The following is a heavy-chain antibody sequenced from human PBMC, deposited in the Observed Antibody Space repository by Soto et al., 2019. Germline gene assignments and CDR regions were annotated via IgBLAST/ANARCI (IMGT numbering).Heavy chain of an antibody. CDR3: ARIPASYCSGGSCYSEGFDY. V-gene: IGHV2-70*11. J-gene: IGHJ4*02. D-gene: IGHD2-15*01. CDR1: GFSLSTSGMC. Sequence: SGPTLVNPTQTLTLTCTFSGFSLSTSGMCVSWIRQPPGKALEWLARIDWDDDKYYSTSLKTRLTISKDTSKNQVVLTMTNMDPVDTATYYCARIPASYCSGGSCYSEGFDYWGQGTLVTVSS. CDR2: IDWDDDK.